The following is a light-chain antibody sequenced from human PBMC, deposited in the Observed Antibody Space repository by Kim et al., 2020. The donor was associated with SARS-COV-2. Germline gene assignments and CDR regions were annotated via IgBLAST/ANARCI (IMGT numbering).Light chain of an antibody. CDR1: NIGSEN. V-gene: IGLV3-9*01. Sequence: SYELTQPLSVSVALGQTARITCGGNNIGSENVHWYQQKPGQAPVVVIYRDNNRPSGIPERFSGSNSENTATLTISRAQAGDEAEYYCQVWDSRTAHVVCGGGTKVTVL. CDR3: QVWDSRTAHVV. CDR2: RDN. J-gene: IGLJ2*01.